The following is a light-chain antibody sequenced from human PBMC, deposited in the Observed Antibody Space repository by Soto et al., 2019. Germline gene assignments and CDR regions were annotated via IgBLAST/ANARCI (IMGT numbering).Light chain of an antibody. CDR2: GAS. Sequence: EIVLTQSPGTLSLSPGERATLSCRASQSVSSSYLAWYQQKPGQTPRLLIYGASSRATGIPDRFSGSGSGTDFTLTISSLEPEDFAVYYCQQFENSPYTFGQGTKLDIK. CDR1: QSVSSSY. J-gene: IGKJ2*01. V-gene: IGKV3-20*01. CDR3: QQFENSPYT.